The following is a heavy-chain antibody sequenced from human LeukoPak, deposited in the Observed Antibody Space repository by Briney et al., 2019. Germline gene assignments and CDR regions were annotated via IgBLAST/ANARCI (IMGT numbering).Heavy chain of an antibody. V-gene: IGHV3-7*01. CDR2: IKQDGSEK. CDR1: GFTFSSYW. J-gene: IGHJ4*02. CDR3: ARVGGNYDFWSGYVTSYYFDY. Sequence: GGSLRLSCAASGFTFSSYWMSWVRQAPGKGLEWVANIKQDGSEKYYVDSVKGRFTISRDNAKNSLYLQVNSLRAEDTAVYYCARVGGNYDFWSGYVTSYYFDYWGQGTLVTVTS. D-gene: IGHD3-3*01.